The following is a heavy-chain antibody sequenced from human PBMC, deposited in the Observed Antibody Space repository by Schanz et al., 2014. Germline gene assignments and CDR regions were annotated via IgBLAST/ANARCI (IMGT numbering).Heavy chain of an antibody. V-gene: IGHV1-69*04. D-gene: IGHD2-2*01. CDR3: ARDRRRYCSTASCLHDNWFDP. CDR2: IIPVLNIA. J-gene: IGHJ5*02. CDR1: GGTFTSYA. Sequence: QVQLVQSGAEVRKPGSSVRVSCKASGGTFTSYAFSWVRQAPGQGLEWMGRIIPVLNIATYAQRFQGRVSITADTSTNTAYMELSSLRSEDTAVYYCARDRRRYCSTASCLHDNWFDPWGQGTLVIVSS.